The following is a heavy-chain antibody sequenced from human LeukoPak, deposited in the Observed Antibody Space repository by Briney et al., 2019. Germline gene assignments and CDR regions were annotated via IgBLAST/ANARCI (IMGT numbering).Heavy chain of an antibody. D-gene: IGHD5-18*01. V-gene: IGHV3-7*03. J-gene: IGHJ4*02. Sequence: GGSLRLSCAASGFTFSSYWMSWVRQAPGKGLEWVANIKQDGSEKYYVDSVKGRFTISRDNAKNSLYLQMNSLRAEDTALYYCAKDIWVGYSYGYAEFDYWGQGTLVTVSS. CDR3: AKDIWVGYSYGYAEFDY. CDR2: IKQDGSEK. CDR1: GFTFSSYW.